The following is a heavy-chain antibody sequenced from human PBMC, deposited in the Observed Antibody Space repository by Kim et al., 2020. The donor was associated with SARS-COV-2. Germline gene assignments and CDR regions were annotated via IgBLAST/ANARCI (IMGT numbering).Heavy chain of an antibody. CDR3: ARGQTTTLGREYFDH. Sequence: SETLSLTCTVSGDSIISGYSWNWIRQHPGKGLAWIGCIFNSGYTYYNASLKTPVALSVDTSKNQFSLELTSVTAADTAVYYCARGQTTTLGREYFDHWGQGIRVTVSS. J-gene: IGHJ4*02. D-gene: IGHD7-27*01. CDR1: GDSIISGYS. V-gene: IGHV4-31*01. CDR2: IFNSGYT.